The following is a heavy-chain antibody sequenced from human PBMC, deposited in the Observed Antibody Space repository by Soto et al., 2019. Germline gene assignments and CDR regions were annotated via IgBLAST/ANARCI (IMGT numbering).Heavy chain of an antibody. CDR2: IYYSGTT. V-gene: IGHV4-30-4*01. CDR3: ARDLGCSSTSCYGGMGDNWFDP. J-gene: IGHJ5*02. D-gene: IGHD2-2*01. CDR1: GGSISSGDYY. Sequence: SATLSLTCTVSGGSISSGDYYWSWIRQPPGNGLEWIGYIYYSGTTCYNPSIKSGVTVSVDTSKNQFSLKLSSVTAADTAVYYCARDLGCSSTSCYGGMGDNWFDPWGQATLVT.